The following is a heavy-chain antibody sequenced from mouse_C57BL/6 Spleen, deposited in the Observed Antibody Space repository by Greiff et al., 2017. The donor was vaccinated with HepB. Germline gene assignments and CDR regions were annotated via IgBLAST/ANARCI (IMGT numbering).Heavy chain of an antibody. CDR1: GYTFTSYW. CDR3: ASRITTVPYYDAMDD. J-gene: IGHJ4*01. Sequence: VQLQQPGAELVKPGASVKLSCKASGYTFTSYWMQWVKQRPGQGLEWIGEIDPSDSYTNYNQKFKGKATLTVDTSSSTAYMQLSSLTSEDSAVYYCASRITTVPYYDAMDDWGQGTSVTVSS. CDR2: IDPSDSYT. D-gene: IGHD1-1*01. V-gene: IGHV1-50*01.